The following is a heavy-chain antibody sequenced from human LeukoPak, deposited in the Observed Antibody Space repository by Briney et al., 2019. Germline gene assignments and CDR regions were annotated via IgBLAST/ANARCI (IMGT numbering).Heavy chain of an antibody. V-gene: IGHV5-51*01. CDR3: TRYQVPPGRDYFDY. CDR1: GYNFASYW. J-gene: IGHJ4*02. D-gene: IGHD2-2*01. Sequence: GESLKISCKGSGYNFASYWNGWVRQMPGKGLEWMGNINPGDSDTRYSTSFQGQVTMTVDKSINTAYLYWSSLKASDTAMHYCTRYQVPPGRDYFDYWGQGTLVTVSS. CDR2: INPGDSDT.